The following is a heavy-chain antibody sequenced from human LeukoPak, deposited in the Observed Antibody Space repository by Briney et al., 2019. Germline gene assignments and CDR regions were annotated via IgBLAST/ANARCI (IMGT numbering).Heavy chain of an antibody. CDR2: IIPIFGIA. V-gene: IGHV1-69*04. Sequence: SVKVSCKASGGTFSSYAISWVRQAPGQGLEWMGSIIPIFGIANYAQKFQGRVTITADKSTSTAYLELSSLRSEDTAVYYCARATSTVQTYFDYWGQGTLVTVSS. CDR3: ARATSTVQTYFDY. CDR1: GGTFSSYA. D-gene: IGHD1-1*01. J-gene: IGHJ4*02.